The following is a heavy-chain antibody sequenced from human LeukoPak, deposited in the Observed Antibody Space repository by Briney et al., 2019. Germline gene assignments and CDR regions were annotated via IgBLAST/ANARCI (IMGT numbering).Heavy chain of an antibody. CDR1: GGSISSYY. J-gene: IGHJ4*02. CDR2: IYYSGST. CDR3: AKLRFLEWLLVNY. Sequence: SETLSLTCTVSGGSISSYYWSWIRQPPGKGLEWIGYIYYSGSTNYNPSLKSRVTISVDTSKNQFSLKLSSVTAADTAVYYCAKLRFLEWLLVNYWGQGTLVTVSS. D-gene: IGHD3-3*01. V-gene: IGHV4-59*01.